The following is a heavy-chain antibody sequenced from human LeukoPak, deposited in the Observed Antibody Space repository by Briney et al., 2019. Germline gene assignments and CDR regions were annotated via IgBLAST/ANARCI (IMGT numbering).Heavy chain of an antibody. V-gene: IGHV4-34*01. Sequence: SKTLSLTCTVSGGSFSGYYWSWIRQPPGKGLEWIGEINHSGSTNYNPSLKSRVTISVDTSKNQFSLKLSSVTAADTAVYYCARGTGTTMGIDYWGQGTLVTVSS. CDR2: INHSGST. J-gene: IGHJ4*02. D-gene: IGHD1-1*01. CDR3: ARGTGTTMGIDY. CDR1: GGSFSGYY.